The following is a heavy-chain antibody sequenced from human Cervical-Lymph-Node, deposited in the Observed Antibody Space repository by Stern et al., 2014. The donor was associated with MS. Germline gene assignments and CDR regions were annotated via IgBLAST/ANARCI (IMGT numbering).Heavy chain of an antibody. J-gene: IGHJ4*02. V-gene: IGHV7-4-1*02. CDR2: INNNTGNP. Sequence: VQLVESGSELKKPGASVKVSCKASGYTFTSYAMNWVRQAPGQGLEWMGWINNNTGNPTYAQGLTGRFVFSLDTSVSTAYLQISSLKAEDTAVYYCARRQPTRHGSWYLGLLDYWGQGTLVTVSS. D-gene: IGHD6-13*01. CDR3: ARRQPTRHGSWYLGLLDY. CDR1: GYTFTSYA.